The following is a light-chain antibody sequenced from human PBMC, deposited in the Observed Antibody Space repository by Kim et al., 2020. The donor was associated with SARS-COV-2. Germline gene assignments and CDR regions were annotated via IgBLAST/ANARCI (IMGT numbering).Light chain of an antibody. Sequence: QTATLTCNGNSNKVGHQGAAWLQQHQGHPPKLLSYRNNNRPSGISERFSASRSGNTASLTISGLQPEDEADYYCSAWDSSLSAWVFGGGTQLTVL. V-gene: IGLV10-54*01. CDR3: SAWDSSLSAWV. CDR1: SNKVGHQG. CDR2: RNN. J-gene: IGLJ3*02.